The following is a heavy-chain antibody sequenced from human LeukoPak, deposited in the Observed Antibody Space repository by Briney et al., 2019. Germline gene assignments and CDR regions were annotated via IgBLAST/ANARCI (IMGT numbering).Heavy chain of an antibody. J-gene: IGHJ3*02. CDR2: IYYSGST. Sequence: PSETLSLTCTVSGGSTSSYYWSWIRQPPGKGLEWIGYIYYSGSTNYNPSLKSRVTISVDTSKNQFSLKLSSVTAADTAVYYCARKNRIADNWGDWDAFDIWGQGTMVTVSS. CDR3: ARKNRIADNWGDWDAFDI. CDR1: GGSTSSYY. D-gene: IGHD7-27*01. V-gene: IGHV4-59*08.